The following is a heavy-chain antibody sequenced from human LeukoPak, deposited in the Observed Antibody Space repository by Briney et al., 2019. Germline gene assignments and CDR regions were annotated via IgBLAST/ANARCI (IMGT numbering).Heavy chain of an antibody. J-gene: IGHJ5*02. CDR3: ARVGRLLWFGELVPRNWFDP. V-gene: IGHV4-30-2*01. Sequence: SETLSLTCAVSGGSISSGGYSWSWIRQPPGKGLEWIGYIYHSGSTYYNPSLKSRVTISVDTSKNQFSLKLSSVTAADTAVYYCARVGRLLWFGELVPRNWFDPWGQGTLVTVSS. CDR1: GGSISSGGYS. D-gene: IGHD3-10*01. CDR2: IYHSGST.